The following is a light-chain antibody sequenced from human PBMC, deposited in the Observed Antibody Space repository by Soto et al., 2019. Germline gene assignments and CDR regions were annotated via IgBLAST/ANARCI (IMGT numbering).Light chain of an antibody. CDR3: HQASSFPLT. V-gene: IGKV1-12*01. CDR2: KAS. J-gene: IGKJ4*01. Sequence: DIQMTQSPCFVSASVGDRVTITCRASQGISSWLSWYQQKPGTAPTLLVYKASTLQDGVPSRFSGSGSGTDFTLTINSLQPEDFGTYYCHQASSFPLTFGGGTKVEIK. CDR1: QGISSW.